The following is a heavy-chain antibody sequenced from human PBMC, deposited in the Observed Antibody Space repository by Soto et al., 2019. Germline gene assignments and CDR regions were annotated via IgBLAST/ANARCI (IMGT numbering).Heavy chain of an antibody. D-gene: IGHD1-26*01. V-gene: IGHV4-61*01. J-gene: IGHJ4*02. CDR3: ASERRGAPYYFDY. CDR1: GGSISSSSYY. CDR2: IYYSGST. Sequence: SETLSLTCTVSGGSISSSSYYWSWIRQPPGKGLEWIGYIYYSGSTNYNPSLKSRVTISVDTSKNQFSLKLSSVTAADTAVYYCASERRGAPYYFDYWGQGTLVTVSS.